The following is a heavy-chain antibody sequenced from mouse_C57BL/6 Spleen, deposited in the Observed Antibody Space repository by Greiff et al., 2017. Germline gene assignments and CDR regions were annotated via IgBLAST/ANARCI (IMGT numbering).Heavy chain of an antibody. CDR3: PRYGDYDSDY. Sequence: QVQLQQPGAELVKPGASVKLSCKASGYTFTSYWMQWVKQRHGQCLEWIGEIDPSDSYTNYNQKFKGKATLTVDTSSSTAYIQLSSLTSADAAFCYGPRYGDYDSDYWGQGTTLTVSS. CDR1: GYTFTSYW. CDR2: IDPSDSYT. V-gene: IGHV1-50*01. J-gene: IGHJ2*01. D-gene: IGHD1-1*01.